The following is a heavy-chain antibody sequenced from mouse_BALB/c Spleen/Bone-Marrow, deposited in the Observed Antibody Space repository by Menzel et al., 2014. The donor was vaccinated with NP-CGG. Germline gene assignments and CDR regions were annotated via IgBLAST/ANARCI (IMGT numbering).Heavy chain of an antibody. Sequence: QVQLQQSGAELVKPGASVKLSCKPSGYTSTSYWIHWVKQRPGQGLEWIGEINPVNGRNDYNEKFKNKATLTVDKSSSTAYMQLSSLTSEDSAVYYCTRYYSWYFDVWGAGTTVTVSS. V-gene: IGHV1S81*02. CDR3: TRYYSWYFDV. CDR1: GYTSTSYW. D-gene: IGHD1-1*01. J-gene: IGHJ1*01. CDR2: INPVNGRN.